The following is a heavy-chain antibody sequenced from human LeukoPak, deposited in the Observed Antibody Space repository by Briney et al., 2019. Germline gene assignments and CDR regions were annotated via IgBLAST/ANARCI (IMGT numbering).Heavy chain of an antibody. CDR3: ARDRGPGPRITGTTWRY. D-gene: IGHD1-20*01. CDR1: GFTFSSYS. Sequence: PGGSLRLSCAASGFTFSSYSMNWVRQAPGKGLEWVSSISSSSSYIYYADSVKGRFTISRDNAKNSLYLQMNSLRAEDTAVYYCARDRGPGPRITGTTWRYWGQGTLVTVSS. CDR2: ISSSSSYI. J-gene: IGHJ4*02. V-gene: IGHV3-21*01.